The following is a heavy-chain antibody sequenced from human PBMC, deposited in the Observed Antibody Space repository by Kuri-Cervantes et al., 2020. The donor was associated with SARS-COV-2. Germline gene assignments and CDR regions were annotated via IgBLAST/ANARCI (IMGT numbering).Heavy chain of an antibody. D-gene: IGHD3-16*01. J-gene: IGHJ5*02. V-gene: IGHV4-59*08. CDR1: GGSISSYY. Sequence: ESLKISCTVSGGSISSYYWSWIRQPPGKGLEWIGYIYYSGSTNYNPSLKSRVTISVDTSKNQFSLKLSSVTAADTAVYYCARHGGGLWFGTWGQGTLVTVSS. CDR3: ARHGGGLWFGT. CDR2: IYYSGST.